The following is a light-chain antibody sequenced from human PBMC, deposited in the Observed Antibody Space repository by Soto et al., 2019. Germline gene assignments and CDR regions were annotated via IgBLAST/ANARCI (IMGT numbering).Light chain of an antibody. J-gene: IGKJ1*01. CDR3: QKYNSAPSWT. CDR2: AAS. Sequence: DIQMTQSPSSLSASVGARVPFTCRASQSISSYSAWYQHKPGKVPKVLIYAASTLQSGVPSRFSGSGSGTDFTLTISSLQPEDVATYYCQKYNSAPSWTFGQGTKVDIK. V-gene: IGKV1-27*01. CDR1: QSISSY.